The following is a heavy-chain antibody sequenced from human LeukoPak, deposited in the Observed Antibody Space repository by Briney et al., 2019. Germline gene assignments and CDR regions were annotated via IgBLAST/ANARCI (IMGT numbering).Heavy chain of an antibody. D-gene: IGHD3-3*01. CDR3: AKVPYYDFWSGYYTLDY. CDR1: GFTFSSYA. CDR2: ISGSGGST. V-gene: IGHV3-23*01. J-gene: IGHJ4*02. Sequence: PGGSLRLSCAASGFTFSSYAMSWVRQAPGKGLEWVSAISGSGGSTYYADSVKGRFTISRDNSKNTPYLQMNSLRAEDTAVYYCAKVPYYDFWSGYYTLDYWGQGTLVTVSS.